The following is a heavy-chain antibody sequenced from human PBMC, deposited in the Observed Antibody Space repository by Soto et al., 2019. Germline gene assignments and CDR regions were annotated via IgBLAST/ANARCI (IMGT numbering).Heavy chain of an antibody. CDR3: ASPGWYASNY. Sequence: GGSLRLSCAASGFTFSTYWMSWVRQAPGKGLEWVANINQRGSEKYYVDSVKGRFTISRDNAKNSLYLQMNSLRAEDTAVYYCASPGWYASNYWGQGTLVTVSS. V-gene: IGHV3-7*01. CDR1: GFTFSTYW. J-gene: IGHJ4*02. D-gene: IGHD6-19*01. CDR2: INQRGSEK.